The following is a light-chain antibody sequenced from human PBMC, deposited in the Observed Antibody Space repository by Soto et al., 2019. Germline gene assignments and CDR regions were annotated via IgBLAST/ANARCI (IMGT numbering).Light chain of an antibody. CDR3: QQSYSMPRT. V-gene: IGKV1-39*01. J-gene: IGKJ4*01. Sequence: DIQMTQSPSSLSVSIGDRVIITCRASQSISTYLNWYQYKPGKAPRLAIFRSSTLQSGVPSRFSGRGSGTDFTLTISSLQPEDFATYFCQQSYSMPRTFGGGTKVEIK. CDR1: QSISTY. CDR2: RSS.